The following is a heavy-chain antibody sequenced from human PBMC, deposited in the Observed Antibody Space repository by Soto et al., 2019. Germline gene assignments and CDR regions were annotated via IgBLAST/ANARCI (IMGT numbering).Heavy chain of an antibody. J-gene: IGHJ4*02. V-gene: IGHV3-21*01. CDR2: ISSSSSYI. CDR3: AREGHDYTWGSYHKRGALDY. D-gene: IGHD3-16*02. CDR1: GFTFSSYS. Sequence: EVQLVESGGGLVKPGGSLRLSCAASGFTFSSYSMNWVRQAPGKGLEWVSSISSSSSYIYYADSVKGRFTISRDNAKNSLYLQMNSLRAEDTAVYSCAREGHDYTWGSYHKRGALDYWGQGTLVTVSS.